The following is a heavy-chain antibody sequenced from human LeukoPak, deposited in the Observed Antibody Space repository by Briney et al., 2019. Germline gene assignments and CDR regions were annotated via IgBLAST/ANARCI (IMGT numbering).Heavy chain of an antibody. J-gene: IGHJ4*02. CDR3: ARHRSDSYSSPIDY. CDR1: GYTFSNYF. CDR2: VSPRDSDT. D-gene: IGHD3-10*01. V-gene: IGHV5-51*01. Sequence: GESLQISCKASGYTFSNYFIGWVRRMPGRGLEWMAIVSPRDSDTRYCPSFRGQVTVSADKSISTVYLQWSSLEASDTAMYYCARHRSDSYSSPIDYWGQGTLVTVSS.